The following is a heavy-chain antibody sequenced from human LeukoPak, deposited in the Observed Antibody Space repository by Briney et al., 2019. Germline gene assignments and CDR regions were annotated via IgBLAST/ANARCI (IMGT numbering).Heavy chain of an antibody. Sequence: GGSLRLSCAASGFTFSSYAIHWARQAPGKGLEWVAVILNDGSNEFYADSVRGRFTISRDNSKSTLWLQMNSLTAEDTAVYYCARGEFNGLDYWGQGTLVTVSS. CDR3: ARGEFNGLDY. D-gene: IGHD2-8*01. J-gene: IGHJ4*02. CDR1: GFTFSSYA. CDR2: ILNDGSNE. V-gene: IGHV3-30-3*01.